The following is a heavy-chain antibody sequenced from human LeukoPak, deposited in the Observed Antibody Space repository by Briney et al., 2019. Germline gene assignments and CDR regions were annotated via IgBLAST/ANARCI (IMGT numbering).Heavy chain of an antibody. CDR2: FYHSGGP. D-gene: IGHD3-3*01. J-gene: IGHJ3*02. CDR1: GYSISSGYY. V-gene: IGHV4-38-2*02. Sequence: SETLSLTCTVSGYSISSGYYWGWIRQPPGKGLEWIGNFYHSGGPYYTPSLKSRDTISVDKSRTQFSLILSSVTAADTAVFYCARGGGFLESLYADAFDIWGQGTMVTVSA. CDR3: ARGGGFLESLYADAFDI.